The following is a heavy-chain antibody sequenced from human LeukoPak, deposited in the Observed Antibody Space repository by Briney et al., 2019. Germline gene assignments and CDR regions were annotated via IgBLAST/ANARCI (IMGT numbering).Heavy chain of an antibody. D-gene: IGHD3-10*01. V-gene: IGHV3-9*01. CDR2: ISWNSGSI. J-gene: IGHJ6*02. Sequence: GRSLRLSCAASGFTFDDYAMHWVRQAPGKGLEWVSGISWNSGSIGYADSVKGRFTISRDNVKDSLYLQMNSLRAEDTALYYCAKDMDGSAFYGMDVLGQGTTVTVSS. CDR1: GFTFDDYA. CDR3: AKDMDGSAFYGMDV.